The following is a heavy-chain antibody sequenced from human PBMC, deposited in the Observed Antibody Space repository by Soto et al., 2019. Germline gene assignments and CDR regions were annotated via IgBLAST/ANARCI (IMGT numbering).Heavy chain of an antibody. J-gene: IGHJ6*02. CDR3: ASPSSIAARPDYYYGMDV. Sequence: QVQLVQSGAEVKKPGSSVKVSCKASGGTFSSYAISWVRQAPGQGLEWMGGIIPIFGTANYAQKFQGRVTITADESTSTADMELSSLRSEDTAVYYCASPSSIAARPDYYYGMDVWGQGTTVTVSS. V-gene: IGHV1-69*01. CDR2: IIPIFGTA. CDR1: GGTFSSYA. D-gene: IGHD6-6*01.